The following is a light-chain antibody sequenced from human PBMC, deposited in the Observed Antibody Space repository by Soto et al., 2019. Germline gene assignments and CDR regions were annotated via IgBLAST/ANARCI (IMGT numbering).Light chain of an antibody. V-gene: IGLV2-14*01. CDR3: RSYTSSSKVV. CDR1: SSDVGGYNY. CDR2: DVS. Sequence: QSALTQPASVSGSPGQSITISCTGTSSDVGGYNYVSWYQQHPGKAPKLMIYDVSNWPSGVSNRFSGSKSGNTASLTISGLQAEDEADYYCRSYTSSSKVVFGGGTKLTVL. J-gene: IGLJ2*01.